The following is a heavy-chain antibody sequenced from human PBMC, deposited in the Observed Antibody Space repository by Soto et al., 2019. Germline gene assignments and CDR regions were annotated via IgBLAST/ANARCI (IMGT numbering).Heavy chain of an antibody. CDR1: GFIFTRYW. V-gene: IGHV3-7*04. CDR2: IKHDGSEK. CDR3: ARDLGSCGGDCSLYY. D-gene: IGHD2-21*02. J-gene: IGHJ4*02. Sequence: EVQLVESGGGLVQPGGSLRLSCAASGFIFTRYWMTWVRQAPGKGLEWVANIKHDGSEKYYVDSVKGRFAISRDNAQNSVYLQMSSQRAEDTAVYYCARDLGSCGGDCSLYYWGQGTLVTVSS.